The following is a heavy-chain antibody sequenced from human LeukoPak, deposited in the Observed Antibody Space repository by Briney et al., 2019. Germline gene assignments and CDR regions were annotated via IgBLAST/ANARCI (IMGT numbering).Heavy chain of an antibody. CDR1: GFTLTNFD. J-gene: IGHJ2*01. V-gene: IGHV1-8*01. D-gene: IGHD3-22*01. Sequence: ASVKVSCKASGFTLTNFDINWVRQATGQGLEWMGWMNSNTGNTGYAQEFQGRVTMTRDTSIGTAYMELTNLRSEDTAVYYCARGRRGSSGPWSWYLDLWGRGTLVTAFS. CDR2: MNSNTGNT. CDR3: ARGRRGSSGPWSWYLDL.